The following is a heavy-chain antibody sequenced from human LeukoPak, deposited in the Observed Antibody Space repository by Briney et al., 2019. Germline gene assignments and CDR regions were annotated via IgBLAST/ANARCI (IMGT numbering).Heavy chain of an antibody. CDR1: GFTFSSYW. CDR2: INRDGSEK. V-gene: IGHV3-7*02. D-gene: IGHD1-26*01. Sequence: GGSLRLPCAASGFTFSSYWMNWVRQAPGKGLEWVANINRDGSEKYYVDSVRGRFTISRDNAKNSLYLQMNSLRADDAAVYYCSRALVGGPNNFDPWGQGTLVTVSS. J-gene: IGHJ5*02. CDR3: SRALVGGPNNFDP.